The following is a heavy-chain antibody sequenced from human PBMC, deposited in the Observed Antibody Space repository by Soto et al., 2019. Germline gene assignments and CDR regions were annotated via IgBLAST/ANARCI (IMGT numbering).Heavy chain of an antibody. CDR1: DFTFSNAW. CDR2: ISYDGSNK. D-gene: IGHD6-19*01. CDR3: ARDIKAVAGYHY. J-gene: IGHJ4*02. V-gene: IGHV3-30-3*01. Sequence: GGSLRLSCAASDFTFSNAWINWVRQAPGKGLEWVAVISYDGSNKYYADSVKGRFTISRDNSKNTLYLQMNSLRAEDTAVYYCARDIKAVAGYHYWGQGTLVTVLL.